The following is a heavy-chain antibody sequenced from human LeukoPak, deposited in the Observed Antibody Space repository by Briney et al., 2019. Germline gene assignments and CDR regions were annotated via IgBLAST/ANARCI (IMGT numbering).Heavy chain of an antibody. D-gene: IGHD3-10*01. Sequence: PGGSLRLSCAASGFTFSSYAMHWVRQAPGKGLEWVAVISYDGSNKYYADSVKGRFTISRDNSKNTLYLQMNSLRAEDAAVYYCARSSGSYYNAGEFDYWGQGTLVTVSS. V-gene: IGHV3-30*14. CDR1: GFTFSSYA. CDR3: ARSSGSYYNAGEFDY. CDR2: ISYDGSNK. J-gene: IGHJ4*02.